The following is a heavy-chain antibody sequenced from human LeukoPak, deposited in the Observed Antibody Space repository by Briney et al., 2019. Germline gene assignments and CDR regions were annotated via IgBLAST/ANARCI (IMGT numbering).Heavy chain of an antibody. J-gene: IGHJ4*02. Sequence: ASVKVSCKASGYTFTGYYMHWVRQATGQGLEWMGWMNPNSGNTGYAQTFQGRVTMTRNTSISTAYMELSSLRSEDTAVYYCARSSLPYSYGNEDYWGQGTLVTVSS. V-gene: IGHV1-8*02. CDR1: GYTFTGYY. CDR2: MNPNSGNT. CDR3: ARSSLPYSYGNEDY. D-gene: IGHD5-18*01.